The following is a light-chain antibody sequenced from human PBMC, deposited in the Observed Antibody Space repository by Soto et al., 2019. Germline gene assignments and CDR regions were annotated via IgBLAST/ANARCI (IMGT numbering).Light chain of an antibody. V-gene: IGLV1-40*01. J-gene: IGLJ1*01. Sequence: QSVLAQPPSVSGAPGQRVTISCTGSSSNIGAGYDVHWYQQFPGTAPKLLIYAKTNRPSGVPDRFSGSWSGTAASLAITGLRAEDEADYYYQSYDSSLSGSEVFGTGTKLTVL. CDR1: SSNIGAGYD. CDR3: QSYDSSLSGSEV. CDR2: AKT.